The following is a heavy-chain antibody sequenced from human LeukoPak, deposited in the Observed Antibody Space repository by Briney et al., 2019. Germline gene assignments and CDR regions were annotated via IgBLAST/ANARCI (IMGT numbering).Heavy chain of an antibody. CDR1: GGTFRSYA. CDR2: IIPIFGTA. V-gene: IGHV1-69*01. J-gene: IGHJ3*01. Sequence: ASVKVSCKASGGTFRSYAISWVRQAPGQGLEWMGGIIPIFGTANYAQKFQGRVTITADESTSTAYMELSSLRSEDTAVYYCARDRADCGGDCYQEELYVFDVWGQGTMVTVSS. D-gene: IGHD2-21*02. CDR3: ARDRADCGGDCYQEELYVFDV.